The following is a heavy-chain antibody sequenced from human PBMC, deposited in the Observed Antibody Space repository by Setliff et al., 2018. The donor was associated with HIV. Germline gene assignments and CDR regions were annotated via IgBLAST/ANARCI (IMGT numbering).Heavy chain of an antibody. J-gene: IGHJ4*02. V-gene: IGHV4-4*09. D-gene: IGHD3-22*01. Sequence: PSETLSLTCTVSGGSINSYYWIWIRQPPGKGLEWIGNIYTSGSTNYNPSLKSRVTIPVDTSKNQFSLKLSSVTAADTAVYYCAHYYYDTSGKPFAYWGQGTLVTVSS. CDR3: AHYYYDTSGKPFAY. CDR1: GGSINSYY. CDR2: IYTSGST.